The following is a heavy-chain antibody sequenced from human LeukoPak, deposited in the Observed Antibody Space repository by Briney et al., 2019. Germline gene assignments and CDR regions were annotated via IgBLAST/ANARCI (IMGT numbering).Heavy chain of an antibody. J-gene: IGHJ4*02. CDR1: GLTFSTSG. V-gene: IGHV3-21*06. CDR3: ATETNGRHYDY. CDR2: IGPTGSDR. Sequence: PGGSLRLSCTASGLTFSTSGFNWVRQAPGKGLEWVASIGPTGSDRYHADSIKGRFTISRDNANNFLYPQMNSLRAEDMAVYYCATETNGRHYDYWGQGTLLTVSS. D-gene: IGHD1-14*01.